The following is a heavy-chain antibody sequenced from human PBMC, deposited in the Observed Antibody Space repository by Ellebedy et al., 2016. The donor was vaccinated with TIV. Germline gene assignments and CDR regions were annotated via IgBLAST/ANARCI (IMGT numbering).Heavy chain of an antibody. V-gene: IGHV5-51*01. CDR2: IYPGDSNT. CDR3: ASNYGYGVPVDF. Sequence: GESLKIPCRGSGYNLTNYWIRWVRQMPGKGLEWIGTIYPGDSNTMYSPSFQGQVTISADKSVSTAYLQWTSLKASNTALYFCASNYGYGVPVDFWGQGTLVIVSS. D-gene: IGHD5-18*01. CDR1: GYNLTNYW. J-gene: IGHJ4*02.